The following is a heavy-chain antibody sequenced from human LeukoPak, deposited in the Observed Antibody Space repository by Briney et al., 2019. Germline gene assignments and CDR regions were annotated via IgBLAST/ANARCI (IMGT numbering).Heavy chain of an antibody. V-gene: IGHV4-4*02. D-gene: IGHD5-24*01. CDR3: ARGAWLQLRSDAFDI. Sequence: PSETLSLTCAISGGSITSSNWWTWVRQPPGKGLEWVGEIYLRGNTNYNPSLKSRVTISVDTSKNQFSLKLSSVTAADTAVYYCARGAWLQLRSDAFDIWGQGTMVTVSS. CDR2: IYLRGNT. J-gene: IGHJ3*02. CDR1: GGSITSSNW.